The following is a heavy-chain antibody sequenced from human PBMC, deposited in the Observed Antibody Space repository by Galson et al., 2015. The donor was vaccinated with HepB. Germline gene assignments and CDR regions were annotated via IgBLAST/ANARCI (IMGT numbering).Heavy chain of an antibody. J-gene: IGHJ3*02. CDR1: GFTFSSYW. D-gene: IGHD1-26*01. CDR3: AREGGWELPDAFDI. CDR2: INSDGSST. V-gene: IGHV3-74*01. Sequence: LSCAASGFTFSSYWMHWVRQAPGKGLVWVSRINSDGSSTSYADSVKGRFTTSRDNAKNTLYLQMNSLRAEDTAVYYCAREGGWELPDAFDIWGQGTVVTVSS.